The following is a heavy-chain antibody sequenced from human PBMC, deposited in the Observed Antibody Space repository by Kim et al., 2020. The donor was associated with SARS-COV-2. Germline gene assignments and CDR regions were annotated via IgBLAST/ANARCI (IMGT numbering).Heavy chain of an antibody. CDR1: GGSFSGYY. Sequence: SETLSLTCAVYGGSFSGYYWSWIRQPPGKGLEWIGEINHSGSTNYNPSLKSRVTISVDTSKNQFSLKLSSVTAADTAVYYCARGRDYYYYYYGMDVWGQGTTVTVSS. CDR3: ARGRDYYYYYYGMDV. V-gene: IGHV4-34*01. J-gene: IGHJ6*02. CDR2: INHSGST.